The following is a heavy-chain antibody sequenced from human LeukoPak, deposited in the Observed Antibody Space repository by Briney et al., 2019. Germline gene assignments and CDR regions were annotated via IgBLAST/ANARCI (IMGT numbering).Heavy chain of an antibody. D-gene: IGHD3-22*01. V-gene: IGHV4-59*08. Sequence: SETLSLTCAVSGDSISGDYWSWIRQSPGKGLEWIGYFHHTAGTRYNPSLQSRVTISIDTSRNHFSLKLNSLSAADTAVYFCARLLDYDSSGDPDTFDIWGQGTMVTVSS. CDR1: GDSISGDY. J-gene: IGHJ3*02. CDR3: ARLLDYDSSGDPDTFDI. CDR2: FHHTAGT.